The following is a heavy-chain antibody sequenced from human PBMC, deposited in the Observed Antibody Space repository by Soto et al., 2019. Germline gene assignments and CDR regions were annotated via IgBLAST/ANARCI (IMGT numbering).Heavy chain of an antibody. V-gene: IGHV4-39*01. Sequence: SETLSLTCTVSGGSISSSSYYWGWIRQPPGKGLEWIGSIYYSGSTYYNPSLKSRVTISVDTSKNQFSLKLSSVTAADTAVYYCAVEGSTMVRGLGKYYFDYWGQGTLVTVSS. CDR3: AVEGSTMVRGLGKYYFDY. J-gene: IGHJ4*02. CDR2: IYYSGST. D-gene: IGHD3-10*01. CDR1: GGSISSSSYY.